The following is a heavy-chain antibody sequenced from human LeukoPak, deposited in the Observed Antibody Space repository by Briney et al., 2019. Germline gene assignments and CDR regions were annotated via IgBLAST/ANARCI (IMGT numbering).Heavy chain of an antibody. J-gene: IGHJ4*02. CDR1: GYLFTYNY. Sequence: ASVKVSCKVSGYLFTYNYIHWVRQAPGQGLEWMGIINPSGGSTTYAQKFQGRVTMTSDTSTKTVYVELSSLRSEDTAVYFCARDRMDTAMGPYLDNWGQGTLVTVSS. CDR3: ARDRMDTAMGPYLDN. V-gene: IGHV1-46*01. D-gene: IGHD5-18*01. CDR2: INPSGGST.